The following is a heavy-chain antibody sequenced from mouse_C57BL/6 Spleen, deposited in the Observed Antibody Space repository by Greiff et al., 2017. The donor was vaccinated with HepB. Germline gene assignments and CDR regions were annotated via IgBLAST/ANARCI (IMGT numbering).Heavy chain of an antibody. CDR1: GFTFSSYG. CDR2: ISSGGSYT. CDR3: ARRGDYGWFAY. J-gene: IGHJ3*01. Sequence: EVQRVESGGDLVKPGGSLKLSCAASGFTFSSYGMSWVRQTPDKRLEWVATISSGGSYTYYPDSVKGRFTISRDNAKNTLYLQMSSLKSEDTAMYYCARRGDYGWFAYWGQGTLVTVSA. D-gene: IGHD2-4*01. V-gene: IGHV5-6*01.